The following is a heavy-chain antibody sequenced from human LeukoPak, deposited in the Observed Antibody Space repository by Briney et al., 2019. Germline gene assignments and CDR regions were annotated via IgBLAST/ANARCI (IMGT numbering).Heavy chain of an antibody. D-gene: IGHD3-9*01. CDR3: ARGKVILTGYYLSDPDYFDY. J-gene: IGHJ4*02. V-gene: IGHV3-30*04. Sequence: GRSLRLSCAASGFTFSSYAMHWVRQAPGKGLEWVAVISYDGSNKYYADSVKGRFTISRDNSKNTLYLQMNSLRAEDTAVYYCARGKVILTGYYLSDPDYFDYWGQGTLVTVSS. CDR1: GFTFSSYA. CDR2: ISYDGSNK.